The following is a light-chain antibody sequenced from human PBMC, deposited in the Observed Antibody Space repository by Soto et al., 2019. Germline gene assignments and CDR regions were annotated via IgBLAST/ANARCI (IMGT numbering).Light chain of an antibody. J-gene: IGKJ2*01. CDR3: QQRSNWPPATYT. Sequence: EIVLTQSPATLSLSPGERATLSCRASQSVSSYLAWYQQKPGQAPRLLIYDASNRATGIPARFSGSGSGTDFTLTISSLEPEDCAVYYCQQRSNWPPATYTFGQGTKLEI. CDR1: QSVSSY. V-gene: IGKV3-11*01. CDR2: DAS.